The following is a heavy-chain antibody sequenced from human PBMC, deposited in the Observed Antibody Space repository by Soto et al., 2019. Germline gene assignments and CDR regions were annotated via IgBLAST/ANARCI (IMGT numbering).Heavy chain of an antibody. D-gene: IGHD3-16*01. V-gene: IGHV1-69*18. CDR3: AKDGSWDGGGGES. Sequence: QVQLVQSGAELKKPGSSVKVSCSASGVTFSSYAFTWVRQAPGQGLEWMGNIIPVFRTSNYAQGFRGRLTISADESTNTIDMELSSLRSEDTAVYFCAKDGSWDGGGGESWGQGTLVIVSS. CDR2: IIPVFRTS. J-gene: IGHJ4*02. CDR1: GVTFSSYA.